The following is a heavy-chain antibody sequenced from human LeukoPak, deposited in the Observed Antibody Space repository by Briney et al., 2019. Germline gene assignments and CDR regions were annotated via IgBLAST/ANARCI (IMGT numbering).Heavy chain of an antibody. CDR3: ATDSPETAAFDY. CDR2: IVGSSSTK. Sequence: GGSLRLSCAASGFSFSTYSMNWVRQAPGKGLEGVSYIVGSSSTKYYADSVKGRFTSSRDNAKNSLYLQMDSLRAEDTAVYYCATDSPETAAFDYWGQGTLVTVSS. D-gene: IGHD1-1*01. CDR1: GFSFSTYS. J-gene: IGHJ4*02. V-gene: IGHV3-48*04.